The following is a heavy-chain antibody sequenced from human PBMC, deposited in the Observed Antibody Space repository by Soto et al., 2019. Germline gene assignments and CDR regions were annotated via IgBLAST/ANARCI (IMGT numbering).Heavy chain of an antibody. D-gene: IGHD2-15*01. Sequence: ASVKVSCKASGYTFTSYGISWVRQAPGQGLEWMGWISAYNGNTNYAQKLQGRITMTTDTSTSTAYMELRSLRSDDTAVYYCARSPIVVVVAATPDNWFDPWGQGTLVTVSS. CDR2: ISAYNGNT. V-gene: IGHV1-18*04. CDR3: ARSPIVVVVAATPDNWFDP. CDR1: GYTFTSYG. J-gene: IGHJ5*02.